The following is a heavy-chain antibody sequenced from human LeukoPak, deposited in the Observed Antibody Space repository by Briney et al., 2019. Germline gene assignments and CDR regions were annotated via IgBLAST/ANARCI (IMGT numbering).Heavy chain of an antibody. Sequence: GGTLRLSCAASGFTFSSYWMSWVRQAPGKGLEWVANIKQDGSEKYYVDSVKGRFTISRDNAKNSLYLQMNSLRAEDTAVYYCARLLGYKVFDYWGQGTLVTVSS. J-gene: IGHJ4*02. CDR2: IKQDGSEK. CDR3: ARLLGYKVFDY. V-gene: IGHV3-7*05. D-gene: IGHD1-14*01. CDR1: GFTFSSYW.